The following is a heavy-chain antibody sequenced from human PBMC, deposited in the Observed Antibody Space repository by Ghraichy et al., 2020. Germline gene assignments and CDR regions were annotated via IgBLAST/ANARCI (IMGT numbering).Heavy chain of an antibody. CDR1: GFNFSSYG. Sequence: GGSLRLSCAASGFNFSSYGMHWVRQAPGKGLEWVALVWSDGTGKYHADSVKGRFTISRDISKSTLYLQMNSLRADDTAVYYCARGSNWGYYYYGVDVWGQGTTVTVS. D-gene: IGHD7-27*01. J-gene: IGHJ6*02. CDR2: VWSDGTGK. CDR3: ARGSNWGYYYYGVDV. V-gene: IGHV3-33*01.